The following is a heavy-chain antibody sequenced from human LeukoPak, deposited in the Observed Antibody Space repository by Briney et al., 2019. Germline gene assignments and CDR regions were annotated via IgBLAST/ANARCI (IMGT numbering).Heavy chain of an antibody. CDR3: TESLDY. CDR2: ISYDGSNK. CDR1: GFTFSSYA. Sequence: GGSLRLSCAASGFTFSSYAMHWVRQAPGKGLEWVAVISYDGSNKYYADSVKGRFTISRDNSKNTLYLQMNSLRAEGTAVYYCTESLDYWGQGTLVTVSS. J-gene: IGHJ4*02. V-gene: IGHV3-30-3*01.